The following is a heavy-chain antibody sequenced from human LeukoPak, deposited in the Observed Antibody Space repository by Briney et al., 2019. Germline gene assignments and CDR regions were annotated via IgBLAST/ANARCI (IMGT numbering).Heavy chain of an antibody. V-gene: IGHV1-18*01. J-gene: IGHJ3*02. D-gene: IGHD3-22*01. CDR1: GYTFTSYG. CDR2: ISAYNGNT. Sequence: ASVKVSCKASGYTFTSYGISWVRQAPGQGLEWMGWISAYNGNTNYAQKLQGRVTMTTGTSTSTAYMELRSLRSDDTAVYYCARDGGDSSGLVSSAFDIWGQGTMVTVSS. CDR3: ARDGGDSSGLVSSAFDI.